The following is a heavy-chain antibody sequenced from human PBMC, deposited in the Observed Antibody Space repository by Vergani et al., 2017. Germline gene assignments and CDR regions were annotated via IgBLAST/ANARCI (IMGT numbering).Heavy chain of an antibody. D-gene: IGHD6-6*01. CDR2: IIPILGIA. V-gene: IGHV1-69*04. CDR3: ARGASIAAREAAPYYYGMDV. CDR1: GGTFSSYA. J-gene: IGHJ6*02. Sequence: QVQLVQSGAEVKKPGSSVKVSCKASGGTFSSYAISWVRQAPGXGLEWMGRIIPILGIANYAQKFQGRVTITADKSTSAAYMERSSLRSEDTAVYYCARGASIAAREAAPYYYGMDVWGQGTTVTVSS.